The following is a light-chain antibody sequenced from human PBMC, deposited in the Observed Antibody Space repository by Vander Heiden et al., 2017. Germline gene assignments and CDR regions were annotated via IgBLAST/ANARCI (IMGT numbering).Light chain of an antibody. J-gene: IGKJ2*01. V-gene: IGKV1-5*03. CDR2: KAS. Sequence: DIQMTQSPSTLSASVGDRVTITCRASQSISSWLAWYQQKPGEAPKILIYKASNLKSGVPSRFSGSGSGTEFTLTISSLQPDDFAIYYCQQDNSYPYTFGQGTKLEIK. CDR3: QQDNSYPYT. CDR1: QSISSW.